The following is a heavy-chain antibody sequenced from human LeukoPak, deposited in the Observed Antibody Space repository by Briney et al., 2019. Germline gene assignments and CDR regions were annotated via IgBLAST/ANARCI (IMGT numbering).Heavy chain of an antibody. J-gene: IGHJ6*03. D-gene: IGHD3-10*01. CDR1: GGSFSGYD. Sequence: TSETLSLTCVVYGGSFSGYDWSWIRQPPGKWLEWSGEINHSGSTNYNPSRKRRVTKSIGTSTNQFSLKLGSVPAADTAVYYCAGGRRDSGSYGSFVYYYYYYMDVWGKGTTVTVSS. V-gene: IGHV4-34*01. CDR2: INHSGST. CDR3: AGGRRDSGSYGSFVYYYYYYMDV.